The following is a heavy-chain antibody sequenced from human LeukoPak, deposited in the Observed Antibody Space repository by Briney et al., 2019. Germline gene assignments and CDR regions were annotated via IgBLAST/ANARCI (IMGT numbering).Heavy chain of an antibody. D-gene: IGHD3-16*01. Sequence: QSGGSLRLSCAASGFTFSSYWMHWVRQAPGKGLVWVSRIKSDGSSTSYAESVKGRFTISRDNAKNTVYVHMNSLRDEDTAVYYCARGGRYAYFLDYWGQGTLVTVSS. J-gene: IGHJ4*02. CDR3: ARGGRYAYFLDY. CDR2: IKSDGSST. V-gene: IGHV3-74*01. CDR1: GFTFSSYW.